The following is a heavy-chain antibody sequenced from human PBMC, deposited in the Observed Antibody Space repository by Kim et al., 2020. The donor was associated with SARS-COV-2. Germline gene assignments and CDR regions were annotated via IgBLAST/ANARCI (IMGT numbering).Heavy chain of an antibody. CDR3: ARRCSSTSCLDY. Sequence: GYADAVKGRLTISRDNAKNSLYLQMNSLRAEDTALYYCARRCSSTSCLDYWGQGTLVTVSS. J-gene: IGHJ4*02. D-gene: IGHD2-2*01. V-gene: IGHV3-9*01.